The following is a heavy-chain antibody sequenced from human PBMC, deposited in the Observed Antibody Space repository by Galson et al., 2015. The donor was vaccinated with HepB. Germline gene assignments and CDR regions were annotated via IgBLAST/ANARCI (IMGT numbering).Heavy chain of an antibody. V-gene: IGHV4-4*07. Sequence: SETLSLTCTVSGGSVTSYFWSWIRQPAGKELEWIGRIYTNGNTNYNPSLKSRVTLSVDMSKNQFSLKLTSVTAADTAVYYCARDGWLGDNYGLDCWGQGTLVTVSS. CDR3: ARDGWLGDNYGLDC. CDR2: IYTNGNT. J-gene: IGHJ4*02. CDR1: GGSVTSYF. D-gene: IGHD3-10*01.